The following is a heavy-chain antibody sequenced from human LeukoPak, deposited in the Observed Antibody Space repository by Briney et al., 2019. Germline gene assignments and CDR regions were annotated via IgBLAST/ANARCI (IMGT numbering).Heavy chain of an antibody. D-gene: IGHD3-10*01. CDR2: ISHTGST. CDR3: ARVSFGGFGESPYNWFDP. Sequence: PSETLSLTCTVSGGSISSSNYYWGWIRQSPGMGLDWIGSISHTGSTYYNPSLKSRVTISVDTSKNQFSLKLSSVTAADTAVYYCARVSFGGFGESPYNWFDPWGQGTLVTVSS. V-gene: IGHV4-39*07. CDR1: GGSISSSNYY. J-gene: IGHJ5*02.